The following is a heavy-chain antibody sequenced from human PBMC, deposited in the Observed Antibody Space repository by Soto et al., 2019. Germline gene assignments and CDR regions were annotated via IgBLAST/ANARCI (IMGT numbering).Heavy chain of an antibody. Sequence: ASVKVSCKASGYTFTSYGISWVRQAPGQGLEWMGWISAYNGNTNYAQKLQGRLTITKDTSKNQVVLTMTNMDPVDTATYYCAHRSYDFWSGYYLDYWGQGTLVTVSS. J-gene: IGHJ4*02. CDR3: AHRSYDFWSGYYLDY. V-gene: IGHV1-18*01. CDR1: GYTFTSYG. D-gene: IGHD3-3*01. CDR2: ISAYNGNT.